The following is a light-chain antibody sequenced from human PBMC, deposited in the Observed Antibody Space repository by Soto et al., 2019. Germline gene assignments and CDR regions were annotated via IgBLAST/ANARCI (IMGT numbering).Light chain of an antibody. CDR2: SAS. Sequence: DIQMTQSPSSLSASIGDRVTLTCRSSQSIGNYLNWYQQKPGKAPSLLIHSASTLQSGVTSRFSGSGSGTDFTFTISCLQPDDVATYYCQASYSTPLTFGQGTRLE. CDR1: QSIGNY. J-gene: IGKJ5*01. V-gene: IGKV1-39*01. CDR3: QASYSTPLT.